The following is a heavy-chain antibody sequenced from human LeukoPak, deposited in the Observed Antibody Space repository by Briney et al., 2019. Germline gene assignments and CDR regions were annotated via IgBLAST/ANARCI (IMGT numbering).Heavy chain of an antibody. CDR1: GYSISSGYY. J-gene: IGHJ4*02. V-gene: IGHV4-38-2*02. D-gene: IGHD5-18*01. CDR3: ASSSWIQFRFGY. CDR2: VYHSGST. Sequence: SETLSLTCTVSGYSISSGYYWGWIRQPPGKGLEWIGSVYHSGSTYYNPSLKSRVTISVDTSKNQFSLKLSSVTAADTAVYYCASSSWIQFRFGYWGQGTLVTVSS.